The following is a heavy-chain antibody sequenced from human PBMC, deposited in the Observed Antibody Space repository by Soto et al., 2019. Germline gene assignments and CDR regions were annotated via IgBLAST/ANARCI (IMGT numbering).Heavy chain of an antibody. D-gene: IGHD2-2*02. CDR2: ISGSGGST. V-gene: IGHV3-23*01. CDR1: GFTFSSYA. J-gene: IGHJ1*01. Sequence: GGSLRLSCAASGFTFSSYAMSWVRQAPGKGLEWVSAISGSGGSTYYADSVKGRFTISRDNSKNTLYLQMNSLRAEDTAVYYCATFHLYCSSTSCYTEYFQHWGQGTLVAVS. CDR3: ATFHLYCSSTSCYTEYFQH.